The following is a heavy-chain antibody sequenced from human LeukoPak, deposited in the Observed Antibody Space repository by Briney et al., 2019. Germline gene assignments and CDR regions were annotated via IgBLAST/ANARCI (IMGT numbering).Heavy chain of an antibody. Sequence: GASVKVSCKASGYIFTDYYMHWVRQAPGQGLEWMGWINPNSGGTNYAQKFQGRVTMTRDTSISTAYMELSRLRSDDTAVYYCARAYCSGGSCYRHFFDYWGQGTLVTVSS. CDR2: INPNSGGT. CDR1: GYIFTDYY. J-gene: IGHJ4*02. CDR3: ARAYCSGGSCYRHFFDY. D-gene: IGHD2-15*01. V-gene: IGHV1-2*02.